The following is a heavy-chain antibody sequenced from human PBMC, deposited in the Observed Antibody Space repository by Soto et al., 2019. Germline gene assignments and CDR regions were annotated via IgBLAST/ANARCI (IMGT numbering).Heavy chain of an antibody. D-gene: IGHD3-10*01. Sequence: GGSLRLSCAASGFTFSDYYMSWIRQAPGKGLEWVSYISSSSSYTNYADSVKGRFTISRDNAKNSLYLQMNSLRAEDTAVYYCAGVGGYYGSGSYYEYYFDYWGQGTLVTVSS. CDR2: ISSSSSYT. V-gene: IGHV3-11*05. CDR3: AGVGGYYGSGSYYEYYFDY. J-gene: IGHJ4*02. CDR1: GFTFSDYY.